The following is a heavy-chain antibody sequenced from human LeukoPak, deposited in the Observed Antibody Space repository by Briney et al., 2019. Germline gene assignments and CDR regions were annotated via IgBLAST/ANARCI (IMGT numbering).Heavy chain of an antibody. V-gene: IGHV3-74*01. CDR1: GFTFSNYW. D-gene: IGHD3-10*01. CDR2: IKGDGTRT. CDR3: ARDQWFYDY. J-gene: IGHJ4*02. Sequence: GGSLRLSCAASGFTFSNYWMHWVRQAPGKGLVWVSRIKGDGTRTDYADSVKGRFTISRDNAKNSLYLQMNSLRAEDTAVYYCARDQWFYDYWGQGTLVTVSS.